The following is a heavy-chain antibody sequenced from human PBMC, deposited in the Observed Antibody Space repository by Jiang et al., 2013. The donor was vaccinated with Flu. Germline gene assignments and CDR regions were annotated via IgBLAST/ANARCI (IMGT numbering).Heavy chain of an antibody. CDR2: ISYDGSNK. V-gene: IGHV3-30*18. CDR1: GFTFSSYG. CDR3: VKDSYSSGWFSEYFQF. D-gene: IGHD6-19*01. Sequence: VQLLESWGGVVQPGRSLRLSCEASGFTFSSYGMHWVRQAPGKGLEWVAVISYDGSNKYYADSMKGRFTISRDNSKNTLYLQMNSLRAEDTAVYYCVKDSYSSGWFSEYFQFWGQGTLVTVSS. J-gene: IGHJ1*01.